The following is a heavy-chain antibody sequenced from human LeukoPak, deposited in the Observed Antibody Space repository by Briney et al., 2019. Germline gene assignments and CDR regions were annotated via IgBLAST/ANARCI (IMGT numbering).Heavy chain of an antibody. CDR2: IYTSGST. CDR1: GGSISSGSYY. Sequence: SETLSLTCTVSGGSISSGSYYWSWIRQPAGKGLEWIGRIYTSGSTNYNPSLKSRVTISVDTSKNQFSMKLSSVTAADTAVYYCARSLGVTITQYGMDVWGQGTTVTVSS. CDR3: ARSLGVTITQYGMDV. J-gene: IGHJ6*02. V-gene: IGHV4-61*02. D-gene: IGHD5-12*01.